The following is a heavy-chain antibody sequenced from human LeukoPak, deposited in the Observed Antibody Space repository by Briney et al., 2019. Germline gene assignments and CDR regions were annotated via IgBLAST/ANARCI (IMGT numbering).Heavy chain of an antibody. Sequence: GGSLRLSCAASGFTFSNYAMTWVRQAPGRGLEWVSTINYSGGDSHYADSVKGRFTISRDNSENTLYVQMNSLRAEDTAVYYCAKAGHYGSGSFYSYFDSWGQRTLVTVSS. D-gene: IGHD3-10*01. V-gene: IGHV3-23*01. CDR2: INYSGGDS. CDR3: AKAGHYGSGSFYSYFDS. CDR1: GFTFSNYA. J-gene: IGHJ4*02.